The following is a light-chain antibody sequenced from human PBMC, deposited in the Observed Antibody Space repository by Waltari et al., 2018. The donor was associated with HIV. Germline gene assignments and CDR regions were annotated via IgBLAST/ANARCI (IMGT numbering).Light chain of an antibody. CDR2: RNH. Sequence: QSVLTQPPSASGTLGQAVTISCFGSPSNIGSNTVNWYQHLPGAAPKLIIFRNHQRPSGVPDRFSGSQSGTSAFLTITGLLSGDEATYYCAAWDASLHVLFGGGDPADRR. CDR3: AAWDASLHVL. J-gene: IGLJ2*01. CDR1: PSNIGSNT. V-gene: IGLV1-44*01.